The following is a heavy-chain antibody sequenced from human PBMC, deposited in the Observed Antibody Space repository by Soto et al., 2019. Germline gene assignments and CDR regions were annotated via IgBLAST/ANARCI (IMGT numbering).Heavy chain of an antibody. V-gene: IGHV1-18*01. Sequence: QAQLVQSGAEVKKPGASVSISCKASGYTFTSNGFVWVRQAPGHGLEWVGWISPYNGKTEYAKNVQGRVTMTRDTSTSKAYMELRSLRSDDTAVYYCARDSHDGNCCDAFDIWGQGTMVIVSS. CDR3: ARDSHDGNCCDAFDI. J-gene: IGHJ3*02. D-gene: IGHD2-21*01. CDR2: ISPYNGKT. CDR1: GYTFTSNG.